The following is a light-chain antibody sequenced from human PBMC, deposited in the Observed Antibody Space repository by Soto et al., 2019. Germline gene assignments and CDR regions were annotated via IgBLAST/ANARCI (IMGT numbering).Light chain of an antibody. CDR2: AAS. Sequence: DIQMTQSPSSLSASVGDRVTITCRASQSISSYLNWYQQKPGKAPKLLIYAASSLQSGVPSRFSGSGSGTEFTLTISSLQPEDFATYYCQQSYSTLPFTFGPGTKVDIK. CDR3: QQSYSTLPFT. V-gene: IGKV1-39*01. CDR1: QSISSY. J-gene: IGKJ3*01.